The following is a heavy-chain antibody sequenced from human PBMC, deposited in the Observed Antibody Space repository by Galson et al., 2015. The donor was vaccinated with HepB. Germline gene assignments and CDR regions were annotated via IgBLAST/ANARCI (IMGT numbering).Heavy chain of an antibody. Sequence: SVKVSCKASGGAFDKYNFNWVRQAPGQGLEGMGKIIPVLDITKYAQKFQGRVTITADTSTSTAYMELSSLRSDDTALYYCARSHYYDSSPFDSWGQGTLVTVSS. V-gene: IGHV1-69*02. CDR1: GGAFDKYN. D-gene: IGHD3-22*01. CDR3: ARSHYYDSSPFDS. J-gene: IGHJ4*02. CDR2: IIPVLDIT.